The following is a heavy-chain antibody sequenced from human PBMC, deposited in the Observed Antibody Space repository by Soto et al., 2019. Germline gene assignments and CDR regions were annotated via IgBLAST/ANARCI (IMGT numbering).Heavy chain of an antibody. D-gene: IGHD3-10*01. CDR3: ARESPYYGSGSPYYYYGMDV. CDR1: GGSISSGGYY. J-gene: IGHJ6*02. Sequence: PSETLSLTCTVSGGSISSGGYYWSWIRQHPGKGLEWIGYIYYSGSTYYNPSLKSRVTISVDTSKNQFSLKLSFVTAADTAVYYCARESPYYGSGSPYYYYGMDVWGQGTTVT. CDR2: IYYSGST. V-gene: IGHV4-31*03.